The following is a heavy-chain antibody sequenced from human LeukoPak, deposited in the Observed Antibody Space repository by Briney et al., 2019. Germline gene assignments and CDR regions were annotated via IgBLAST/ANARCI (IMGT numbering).Heavy chain of an antibody. D-gene: IGHD5-18*01. J-gene: IGHJ3*02. CDR3: ARDRGYSYGYGDAFDI. Sequence: GGSLRLSCAASGFTFDDYVMHWVRQAPGKGLEWVSYISSSSSTIYYADSVKGRFTISRDNAKNSLYLQMNSLRAEDTAVYYCARDRGYSYGYGDAFDIWGQGTMVTVSS. V-gene: IGHV3-48*04. CDR2: ISSSSSTI. CDR1: GFTFDDYV.